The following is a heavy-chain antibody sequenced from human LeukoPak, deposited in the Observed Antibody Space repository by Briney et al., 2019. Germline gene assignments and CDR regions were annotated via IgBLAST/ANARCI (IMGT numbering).Heavy chain of an antibody. CDR1: GLIFSSYS. J-gene: IGHJ6*04. Sequence: GRSLRLSRAACGLIFSSYSMNWVRQAPGRGLEWVTYISSSSCYIYCAESVKGRFNISRDNAKNSLYLQMNSLRAEDTAVYYCARDNQDIVVVVAATGSAGYGMDVWGKGTTVTVSS. CDR3: ARDNQDIVVVVAATGSAGYGMDV. CDR2: ISSSSCYI. V-gene: IGHV3-21*01. D-gene: IGHD2-15*01.